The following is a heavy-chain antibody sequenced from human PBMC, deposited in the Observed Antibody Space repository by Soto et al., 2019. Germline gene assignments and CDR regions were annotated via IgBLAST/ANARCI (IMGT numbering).Heavy chain of an antibody. CDR3: ARSAGWYAIHA. D-gene: IGHD6-19*01. CDR1: GDSVSSPYY. V-gene: IGHV4-4*02. Sequence: QVQLQESGPGLVKPSGTLSLTCAVSGDSVSSPYYWGWVRQPPGKGLEWIGEVFHTGTTSYNPSLRSRVTISMDKSINQFSLDLSSVTAADTAVYYCARSAGWYAIHAWGPGTLV. J-gene: IGHJ5*02. CDR2: VFHTGTT.